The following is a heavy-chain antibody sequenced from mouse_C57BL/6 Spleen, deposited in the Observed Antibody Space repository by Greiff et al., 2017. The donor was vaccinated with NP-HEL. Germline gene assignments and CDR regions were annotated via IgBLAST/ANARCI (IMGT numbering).Heavy chain of an antibody. CDR3: ASPYGSSYYAMDY. J-gene: IGHJ4*01. CDR1: GYTFTSYW. D-gene: IGHD1-1*01. CDR2: IYPGSGST. Sequence: QVQLQQPGAELVKPGASVKMSCKASGYTFTSYWITWVKQRPGQGLEWIGDIYPGSGSTNYNEKFKSKATLTVDTSSSTAYMQLSSLTSEDSAVYYCASPYGSSYYAMDYWGQGTSVTVSS. V-gene: IGHV1-55*01.